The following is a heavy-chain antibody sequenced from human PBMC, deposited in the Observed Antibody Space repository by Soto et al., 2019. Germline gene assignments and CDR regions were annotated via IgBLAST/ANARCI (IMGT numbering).Heavy chain of an antibody. D-gene: IGHD1-7*01. CDR2: IDHSGRT. J-gene: IGHJ4*02. Sequence: QVQIQESGPGLVKPSGTLSLACSVSSVSVSGSYWCAWVRQSPGKGLEWIGEIDHSGRTNYNPSLKSRVTMFLDYSKNQFSLNLRSVTAADTAVYYCARSNWNYVRTLDYWGQGSQVIVSS. CDR1: SVSVSGSYW. CDR3: ARSNWNYVRTLDY. V-gene: IGHV4-4*02.